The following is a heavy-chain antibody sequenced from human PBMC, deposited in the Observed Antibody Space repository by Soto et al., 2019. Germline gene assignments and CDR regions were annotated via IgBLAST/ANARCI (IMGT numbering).Heavy chain of an antibody. J-gene: IGHJ4*02. CDR1: GGSFSGYY. V-gene: IGHV4-34*01. Sequence: QVQLQQWGAGLLKPSETLSLTCAVYGGSFSGYYWSWIRQPPGKGLEWIGEINHSGSTNYNPSLRGRVTIPEDTSKNRFSLRLSSVPAGDRAVYYGARGNIAGAGTRPPFDYWGQGTLVTVSS. D-gene: IGHD6-19*01. CDR2: INHSGST. CDR3: ARGNIAGAGTRPPFDY.